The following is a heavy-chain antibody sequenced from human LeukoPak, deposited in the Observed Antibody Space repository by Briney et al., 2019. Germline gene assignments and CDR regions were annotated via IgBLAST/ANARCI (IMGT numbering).Heavy chain of an antibody. Sequence: ASVRVSCKASGYTFSNDDINWVRQATGQGLEWMGWMNPNSGNTGYAQKFQGRVTMTRNTSISTAYMELGSLRSEDTAVYYCARGLFVALYCSGGSCSTPGGYWGQGTLVTVSS. V-gene: IGHV1-8*02. J-gene: IGHJ4*02. CDR2: MNPNSGNT. D-gene: IGHD2-15*01. CDR3: ARGLFVALYCSGGSCSTPGGY. CDR1: GYTFSNDD.